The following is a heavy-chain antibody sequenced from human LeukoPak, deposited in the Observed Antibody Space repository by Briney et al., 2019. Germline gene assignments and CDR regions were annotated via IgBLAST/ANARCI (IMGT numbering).Heavy chain of an antibody. D-gene: IGHD3-16*02. CDR3: ARGELSHFDY. J-gene: IGHJ4*02. Sequence: GGSLRLSCAASGFTFTNYAIHWVRQAPGKGLEWVTVISYDGSNKYYADSVKGRFTISRDNSKNTLYLQMNSLRAEDTAVYYCARGELSHFDYWGQGTLVTVSS. CDR2: ISYDGSNK. CDR1: GFTFTNYA. V-gene: IGHV3-30*04.